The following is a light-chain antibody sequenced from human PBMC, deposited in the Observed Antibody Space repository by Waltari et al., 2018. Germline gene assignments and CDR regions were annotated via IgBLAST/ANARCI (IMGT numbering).Light chain of an antibody. CDR1: ESVSSN. V-gene: IGKV3-15*01. CDR2: GAS. Sequence: EIVMTQSPDTLSVSPGERATLSCSASESVSSNLAWYQQTPGQAPRPLILGASTRATGIPARFSGSGSGTEFTLTISSLQSEDLAIYYCQQYTDWPPTWTFGQGTKVEI. J-gene: IGKJ1*01. CDR3: QQYTDWPPTWT.